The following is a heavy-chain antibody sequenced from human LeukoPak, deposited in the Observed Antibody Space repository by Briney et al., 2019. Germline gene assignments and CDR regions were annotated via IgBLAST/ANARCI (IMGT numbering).Heavy chain of an antibody. CDR2: INPSGGST. J-gene: IGHJ4*02. CDR3: ATSSYRPVGATDY. V-gene: IGHV1-46*01. CDR1: GYTFTSYY. Sequence: ASVKVSCKASGYTFTSYYMHWVRQAPGQGLEWMGIINPSGGSTSYAQKFQGRVTMTRDMSTSTVYMELSSLRSEDTAVYYCATSSYRPVGATDYWGQGTLVTVSS. D-gene: IGHD1-26*01.